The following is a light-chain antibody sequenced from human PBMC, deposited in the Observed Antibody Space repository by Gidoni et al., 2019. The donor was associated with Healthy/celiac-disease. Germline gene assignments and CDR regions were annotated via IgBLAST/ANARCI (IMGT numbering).Light chain of an antibody. J-gene: IGLJ2*01. CDR2: GKN. V-gene: IGLV3-19*01. CDR1: SLRSYY. CDR3: NSRDSSGNLVV. Sequence: LGQTVRITCQGDSLRSYYASWYQQKPGQAPVLVIYGKNNRPSGIPDRFSGSSSGNTASLTITGAQAEDEADYYCNSRDSSGNLVVFGGGTKLTVL.